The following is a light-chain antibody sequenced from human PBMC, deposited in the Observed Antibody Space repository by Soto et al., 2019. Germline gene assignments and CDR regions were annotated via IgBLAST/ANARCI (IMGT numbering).Light chain of an antibody. CDR2: GAS. CDR1: QSISRN. V-gene: IGKV3-15*01. CDR3: QQYYAWPLT. Sequence: EIVMTQSPATLSVSPGERATLSCRASQSISRNLAWYQQKPGQAPRLLIYGASTRATGIPARFSGSGSATEFTLTISSLQSEDFEVYYCQQYYAWPLTFGGGTKVDI. J-gene: IGKJ4*01.